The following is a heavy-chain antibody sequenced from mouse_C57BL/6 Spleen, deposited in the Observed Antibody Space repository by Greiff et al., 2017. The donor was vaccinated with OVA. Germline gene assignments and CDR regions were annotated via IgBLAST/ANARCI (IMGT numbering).Heavy chain of an antibody. D-gene: IGHD1-1*01. V-gene: IGHV5-12*01. J-gene: IGHJ2*01. Sequence: EVQVVESGGGLVQPGGSLKLSCAASGFTFSDYYMYWVRQTPEKRLEWVAYISNGGGSTYYPDTVTGRFTLPRDNAKNTLYLQMSRLKSEDTAMYYCARQGHYYGSSVPYYFDYWGQGTTLTVSS. CDR3: ARQGHYYGSSVPYYFDY. CDR1: GFTFSDYY. CDR2: ISNGGGST.